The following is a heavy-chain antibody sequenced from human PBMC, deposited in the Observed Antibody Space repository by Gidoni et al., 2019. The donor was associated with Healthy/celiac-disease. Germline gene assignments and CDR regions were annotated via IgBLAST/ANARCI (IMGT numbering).Heavy chain of an antibody. Sequence: EVQLVESGGGLVQPGGSLRLSCAASGFTVSSNYMSWVRQAPGKGLEWVSVIYSGGSTYYADSVKGRFTISRDNSKNTLYLQMNSLRAEDTAVYYCARRGWAAAGNYYYYGMDVWGQGTTVTVSS. D-gene: IGHD6-13*01. CDR3: ARRGWAAAGNYYYYGMDV. J-gene: IGHJ6*02. CDR2: IYSGGST. V-gene: IGHV3-66*02. CDR1: GFTVSSNY.